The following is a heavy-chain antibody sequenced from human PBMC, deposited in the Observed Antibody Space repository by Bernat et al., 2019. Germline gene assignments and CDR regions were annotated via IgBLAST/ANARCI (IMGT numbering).Heavy chain of an antibody. D-gene: IGHD2-2*01. CDR3: AKDTRSQVVVVPASFYY. J-gene: IGHJ4*02. Sequence: EVQVVESGGGLVQPGGSLRLSCAVTGFTFSGYWMSWVRQAPGKGLELVANIKEDGSDKYYVDSVKGRFTISRDNSKNTLYLQMNSLRAEDTAVYYCAKDTRSQVVVVPASFYYWGQGTLVTVSS. V-gene: IGHV3-7*01. CDR2: IKEDGSDK. CDR1: GFTFSGYW.